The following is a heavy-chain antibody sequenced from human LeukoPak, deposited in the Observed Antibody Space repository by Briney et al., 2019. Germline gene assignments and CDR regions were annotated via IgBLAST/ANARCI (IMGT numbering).Heavy chain of an antibody. CDR3: ARGPGNPTRNDY. J-gene: IGHJ4*02. Sequence: PGGSLRLSCAASGFTFSSYTMSWVRQAPGKGLEWVSYISSSSSTIYCADSVKGRFTISRDNAENSLCLQMNSLRVEDTAVYYCARGPGNPTRNDYWGQGTLVTVSS. CDR1: GFTFSSYT. V-gene: IGHV3-48*01. CDR2: ISSSSSTI.